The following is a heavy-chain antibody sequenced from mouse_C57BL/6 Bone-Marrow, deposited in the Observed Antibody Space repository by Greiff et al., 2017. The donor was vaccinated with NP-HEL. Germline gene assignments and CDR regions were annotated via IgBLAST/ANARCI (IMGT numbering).Heavy chain of an antibody. CDR3: ARGTTVVASRNY. D-gene: IGHD1-1*01. CDR2: IYPGSGST. CDR1: GYTFTSYW. V-gene: IGHV1-55*01. Sequence: QVQLQQPGAELVKPGASVKMSCKASGYTFTSYWITWVKQRPGQGLEWIGDIYPGSGSTNYNEKFTSKATLTVDTSSSTAYMQLSSLTSEDSAVYYCARGTTVVASRNYWGQGTTLTVSS. J-gene: IGHJ2*01.